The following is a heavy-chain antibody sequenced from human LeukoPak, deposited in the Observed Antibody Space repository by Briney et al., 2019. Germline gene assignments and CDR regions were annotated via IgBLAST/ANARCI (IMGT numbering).Heavy chain of an antibody. CDR2: IYHSGST. V-gene: IGHV4-30-2*01. Sequence: SETLSLTCAVSGGSISSGGYSWSWIRQPPGKGLEWIGYIYHSGSTYYNPSLKSRVTISVDRSKNQFSLKLSSVTAADTAVYYCARGYYDSSGYYIQDAFDIWGQGTVVTVSS. CDR1: GGSISSGGYS. D-gene: IGHD3-22*01. J-gene: IGHJ3*02. CDR3: ARGYYDSSGYYIQDAFDI.